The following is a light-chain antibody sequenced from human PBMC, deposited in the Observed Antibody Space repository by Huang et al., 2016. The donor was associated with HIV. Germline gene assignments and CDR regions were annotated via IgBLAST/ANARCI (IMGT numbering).Light chain of an antibody. V-gene: IGKV3-20*01. CDR2: RAS. Sequence: EIVLTQSPGTLSLSPGERATLSCRASQSVTNNFLAWYQQKPGQAPRLRIYRASNRATAVPDRFSGSGSGTDFTLIISRLEPEDFAVYYCQQYGGSTWTFGQGTKVEIK. J-gene: IGKJ1*01. CDR1: QSVTNNF. CDR3: QQYGGSTWT.